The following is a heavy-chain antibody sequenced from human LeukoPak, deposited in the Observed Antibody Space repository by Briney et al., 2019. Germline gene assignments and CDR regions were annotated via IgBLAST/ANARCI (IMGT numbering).Heavy chain of an antibody. CDR2: ISYDGRNK. CDR1: GSTFSSYG. D-gene: IGHD1-1*01. CDR3: AKDRGSWNDLSGYYFDY. V-gene: IGHV3-30*18. Sequence: GGSLRLSCAASGSTFSSYGMHWVRQAPGKGLEWVAVISYDGRNKYYADSVKGRFTISRDNSKNTLYLQMNSLRAEDTAVYYCAKDRGSWNDLSGYYFDYWGQGTLVTVSS. J-gene: IGHJ4*02.